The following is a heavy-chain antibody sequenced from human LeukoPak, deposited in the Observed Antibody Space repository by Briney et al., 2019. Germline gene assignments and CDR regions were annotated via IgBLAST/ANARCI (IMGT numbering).Heavy chain of an antibody. CDR3: AREWTSPGTASSGWATTEIGIDY. V-gene: IGHV1-2*02. CDR1: GYTFTGYY. Sequence: ASVKVSCKASGYTFTGYYMHWVRQAPGHGLEWMGWINPNSGGTYYAQKFQGRVTMTRDTSISTAYMELSRLRSDDTAVYYCAREWTSPGTASSGWATTEIGIDYWGQGTLVTVSS. J-gene: IGHJ4*02. D-gene: IGHD6-19*01. CDR2: INPNSGGT.